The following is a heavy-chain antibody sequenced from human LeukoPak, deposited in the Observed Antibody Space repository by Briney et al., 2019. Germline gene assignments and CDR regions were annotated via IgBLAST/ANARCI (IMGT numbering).Heavy chain of an antibody. J-gene: IGHJ6*02. V-gene: IGHV3-23*01. CDR2: ISNSGGST. Sequence: GGSLRLSCETAGFTFSSYVMHWVRRTPGKGLVWVSAISNSGGSTPYADSVKGRFTISRDNSKNTLYLQMNSLRGEDTAVYYCARGPWSAAGYNGMDVWGQGTTVTVSS. D-gene: IGHD6-13*01. CDR1: GFTFSSYV. CDR3: ARGPWSAAGYNGMDV.